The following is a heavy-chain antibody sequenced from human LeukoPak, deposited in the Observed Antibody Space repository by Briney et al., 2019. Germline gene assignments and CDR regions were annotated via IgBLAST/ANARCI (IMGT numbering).Heavy chain of an antibody. Sequence: GGSLRLSCAASGFTFSSYWMSWVRQAPGKGLEWVANIKQDGSEKYYVDSVKGRFTISRDNAKNSLYLQMNSPRAEDTAVYYCARDGVAGAIDYWGQGTLVTVSS. CDR3: ARDGVAGAIDY. J-gene: IGHJ4*02. V-gene: IGHV3-7*03. CDR2: IKQDGSEK. D-gene: IGHD6-19*01. CDR1: GFTFSSYW.